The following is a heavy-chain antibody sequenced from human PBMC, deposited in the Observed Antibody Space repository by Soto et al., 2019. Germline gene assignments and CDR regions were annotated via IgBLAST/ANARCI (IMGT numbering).Heavy chain of an antibody. CDR3: ARDGIAVAGTFYYYYYMDV. D-gene: IGHD6-19*01. J-gene: IGHJ6*03. CDR2: ISSSSSYI. V-gene: IGHV3-21*01. CDR1: GFTFSSYS. Sequence: EVQLVESGGGLVKPGGSLRLSCAACGFTFSSYSMNWVRQAPGKGLEWVSSISSSSSYIYYADSVKGRFTISRDNAKNSLYLQMNSLRAEDTAVYYCARDGIAVAGTFYYYYYMDVWGKGTTVTVSS.